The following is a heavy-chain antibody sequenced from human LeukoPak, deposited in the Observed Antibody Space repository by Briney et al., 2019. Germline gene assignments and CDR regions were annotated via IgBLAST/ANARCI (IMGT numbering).Heavy chain of an antibody. Sequence: GGSLRLSCAASGFTFSSSGMHWIRQAPGKGLEWVSYIRASSSLISYADSVRGRFTISRDDAKKSVFLQMHSLRADDTAVYYCAREASLGWGQGTVVTVSS. CDR3: AREASLG. J-gene: IGHJ3*01. V-gene: IGHV3-48*04. CDR1: GFTFSSSG. CDR2: IRASSSLI.